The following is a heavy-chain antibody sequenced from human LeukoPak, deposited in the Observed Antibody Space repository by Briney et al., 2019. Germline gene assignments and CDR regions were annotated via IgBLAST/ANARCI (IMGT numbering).Heavy chain of an antibody. D-gene: IGHD3-9*01. CDR1: GFTFSDAW. Sequence: PGGSLRLSCEASGFTFSDAWMSWVRQAPGKGLEWGAVIWYNGRSKYYADSVKGRFTISRDNSKNTLHMEMNSLRAEDTAVYYCARGLRYFDWSQNWFDPWGQGTLVTVSS. V-gene: IGHV3-33*08. CDR3: ARGLRYFDWSQNWFDP. J-gene: IGHJ5*02. CDR2: IWYNGRSK.